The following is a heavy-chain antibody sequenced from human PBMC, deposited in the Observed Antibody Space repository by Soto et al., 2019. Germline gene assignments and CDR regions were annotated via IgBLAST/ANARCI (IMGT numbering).Heavy chain of an antibody. Sequence: PGESLKISCKASGYNFPNYWIGWVRQLPGKGLEWMGIIYPGDSDTRNSPSFQGQVTISADKSISTAYLQWSSLKASDTDMYYCARQGCLGSGGSCYPLRPEKQLYYYYGMDVWGQGATVTVSS. D-gene: IGHD2-15*01. J-gene: IGHJ6*02. CDR3: ARQGCLGSGGSCYPLRPEKQLYYYYGMDV. CDR1: GYNFPNYW. CDR2: IYPGDSDT. V-gene: IGHV5-51*01.